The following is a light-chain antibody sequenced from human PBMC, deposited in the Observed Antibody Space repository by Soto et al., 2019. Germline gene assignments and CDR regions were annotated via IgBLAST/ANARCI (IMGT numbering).Light chain of an antibody. Sequence: DIQMSQSPSSVSASVVDRVTITCRASESINKYLNWYQRKSGKAPKLLISAASSLQSGVPSRFSGSGSGTDYTLTISSLQPEDFATYYCQQSYRTPTFGQGTRLEIK. CDR2: AAS. CDR1: ESINKY. CDR3: QQSYRTPT. J-gene: IGKJ5*01. V-gene: IGKV1-39*01.